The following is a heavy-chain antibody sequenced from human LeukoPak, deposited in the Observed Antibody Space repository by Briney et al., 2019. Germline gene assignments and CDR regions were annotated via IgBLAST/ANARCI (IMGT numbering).Heavy chain of an antibody. Sequence: GASVKISCKASGYTFTSYDINWVRQATGQGLEWMGWMNPNSGNTGYAQKFQGRVTIIRNTSISTAYMELSSLRSEDTAVYYCYVSLTYYYYMDVWGKGTTVTVSS. V-gene: IGHV1-8*03. CDR2: MNPNSGNT. CDR3: YVSLTYYYYMDV. D-gene: IGHD3-10*02. CDR1: GYTFTSYD. J-gene: IGHJ6*03.